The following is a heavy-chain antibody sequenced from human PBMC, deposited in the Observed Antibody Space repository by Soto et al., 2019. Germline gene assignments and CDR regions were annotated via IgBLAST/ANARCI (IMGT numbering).Heavy chain of an antibody. V-gene: IGHV1-2*02. CDR3: ARATIVLMVYGPFDY. CDR1: GYTFTGYY. CDR2: INPNSGGT. Sequence: ASVKVSCKASGYTFTGYYMHWVRQAPGQGLEWMGWINPNSGGTNYTQKFQGRVTMTRDTSISAAYMELSRLRSDDTAVYCCARATIVLMVYGPFDYWGQGTLVTVSS. D-gene: IGHD2-8*01. J-gene: IGHJ4*02.